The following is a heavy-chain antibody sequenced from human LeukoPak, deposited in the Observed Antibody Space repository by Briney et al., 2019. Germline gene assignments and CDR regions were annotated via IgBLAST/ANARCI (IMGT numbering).Heavy chain of an antibody. J-gene: IGHJ4*02. CDR2: IYYSGST. Sequence: PSETLSLTCTVSGGSISSGGYSWSWIRQPPGKGLEWIGYIYYSGSTYYNPSLKSRLTISVDTSKNQFSLKLSSVTAADTAVFYCARETTVTYYFDYWGQGTLVTVSS. CDR1: GGSISSGGYS. V-gene: IGHV4-31*03. CDR3: ARETTVTYYFDY. D-gene: IGHD4-17*01.